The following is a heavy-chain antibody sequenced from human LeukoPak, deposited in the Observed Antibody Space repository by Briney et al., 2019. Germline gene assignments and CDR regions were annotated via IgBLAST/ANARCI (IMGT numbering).Heavy chain of an antibody. CDR1: GYTFSSYD. V-gene: IGHV1-8*01. J-gene: IGHJ4*02. CDR2: MNPNSGNA. Sequence: VASVKVSFKASGYTFSSYDINWVRRATGQGLEWMGWMNPNSGNAGYAQKFQGRVTMTRNTSINTAYMELSSLRSEDTAVYYCARGRYYDFWSGYYGTKTFDYWGQGPLVTVSS. D-gene: IGHD3-3*01. CDR3: ARGRYYDFWSGYYGTKTFDY.